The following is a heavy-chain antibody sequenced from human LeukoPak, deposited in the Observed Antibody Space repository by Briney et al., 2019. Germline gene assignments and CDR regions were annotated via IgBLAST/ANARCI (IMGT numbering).Heavy chain of an antibody. CDR1: GFTFSSYA. Sequence: GRSLRLSCAASGFTFSSYAMHWVRQAPGKGLEWVAVISYDGSNKYYADSVKGRFTISRDNSKNTLYLQMNSLRAEDTAVYYCARDLQYSSGWYSGPFDYWGQGTLVTVSS. V-gene: IGHV3-30-3*01. CDR2: ISYDGSNK. CDR3: ARDLQYSSGWYSGPFDY. J-gene: IGHJ4*02. D-gene: IGHD6-19*01.